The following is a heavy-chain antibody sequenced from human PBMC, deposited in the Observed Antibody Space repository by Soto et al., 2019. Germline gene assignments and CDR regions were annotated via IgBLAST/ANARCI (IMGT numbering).Heavy chain of an antibody. CDR1: GGSFSGYY. Sequence: SETLSLTCAVYGGSFSGYYWSWIRQPPGKGLEWIGEINHSGSTNYNPSLKSRVTISVDTSKNQFALKLSSVTAADTAVYYCASRITVFGVVIPYWGQGTLVTVSS. CDR2: INHSGST. D-gene: IGHD3-3*01. V-gene: IGHV4-34*01. CDR3: ASRITVFGVVIPY. J-gene: IGHJ4*02.